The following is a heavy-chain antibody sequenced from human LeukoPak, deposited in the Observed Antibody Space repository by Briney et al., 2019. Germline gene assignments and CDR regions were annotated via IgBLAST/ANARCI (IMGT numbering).Heavy chain of an antibody. CDR3: AKGRVGHSPGYYYGNDAFDI. CDR1: GFTFSSYG. D-gene: IGHD3-22*01. V-gene: IGHV3-23*01. Sequence: GGSLRLSCAASGFTFSSYGMHWVRQAPGKGLEWGSTISGSGDIIYYADSVKGRFTISRDNPKNTLYLQMNSLRAEDTAVYYCAKGRVGHSPGYYYGNDAFDIWGQGTMVTVSS. J-gene: IGHJ3*02. CDR2: ISGSGDII.